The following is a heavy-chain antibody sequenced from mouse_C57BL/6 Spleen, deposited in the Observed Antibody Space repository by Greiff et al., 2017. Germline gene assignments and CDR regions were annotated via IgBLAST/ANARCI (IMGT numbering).Heavy chain of an antibody. D-gene: IGHD1-1*01. CDR1: GYTFLSYG. Sequence: QVQLKQSGAALVRPRASAKLFCKASGYTFLSYGISWVMQRTGQGLEWSGEIFPRSGNTYYNNKIQGKATLPADKSSSTAYRELRILTSEDSAVYFCARSYYYGSREGLYDMDYWGQGTSVTVSS. V-gene: IGHV1-81*01. J-gene: IGHJ4*01. CDR2: IFPRSGNT. CDR3: ARSYYYGSREGLYDMDY.